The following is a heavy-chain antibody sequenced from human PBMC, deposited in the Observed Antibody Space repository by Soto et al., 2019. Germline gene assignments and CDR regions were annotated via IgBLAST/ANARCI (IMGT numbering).Heavy chain of an antibody. CDR3: ARDCVPILLWFGEPRRYGMDV. Sequence: EVQLVESGGGLVQPGGSLRLSCAASGFTFSSYSMNWVRQAPGKGLEWVSYISSSSSTIYYADSVKGRFTISRDNAKNSLYLQMNSLRAEDTAVYYCARDCVPILLWFGEPRRYGMDVWGQGTTVTVSS. V-gene: IGHV3-48*01. CDR2: ISSSSSTI. CDR1: GFTFSSYS. J-gene: IGHJ6*02. D-gene: IGHD3-10*01.